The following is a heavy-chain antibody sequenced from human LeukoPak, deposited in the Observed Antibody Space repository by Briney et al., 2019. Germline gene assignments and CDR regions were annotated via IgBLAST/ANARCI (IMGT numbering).Heavy chain of an antibody. D-gene: IGHD6-13*01. CDR3: ARDSVVAAANRFDF. V-gene: IGHV3-23*01. J-gene: IGHJ4*02. Sequence: GGSLRLSCAASGFTFDNYGMSWVRQTPGKGLEWVSAISGSGGSTYHADSVKGRFTISRDNSKNTLYLQMNSLRAEDTAVYYCARDSVVAAANRFDFWGQGTLVTVSS. CDR1: GFTFDNYG. CDR2: ISGSGGST.